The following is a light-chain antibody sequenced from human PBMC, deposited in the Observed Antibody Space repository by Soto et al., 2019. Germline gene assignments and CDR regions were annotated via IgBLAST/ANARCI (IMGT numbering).Light chain of an antibody. J-gene: IGKJ2*01. CDR1: QSVSSSY. V-gene: IGKV3-20*01. Sequence: EIVLTQSPGTLSLSPGERATLSCRASQSVSSSYLAWYQQKPGQAPRLLIYGASSRATGIPDTFSGCGSGTDFTLTISRLEPEDFAVDYCQQYDSSPPYTFGQGTKLEIK. CDR3: QQYDSSPPYT. CDR2: GAS.